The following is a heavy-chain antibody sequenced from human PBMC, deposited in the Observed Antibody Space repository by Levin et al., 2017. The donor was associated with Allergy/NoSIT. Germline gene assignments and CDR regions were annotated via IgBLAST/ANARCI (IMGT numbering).Heavy chain of an antibody. CDR2: IFYNGAT. J-gene: IGHJ4*02. CDR1: GGSVRSSSDY. Sequence: PSETLSLTCTVSGGSVRSSSDYWAWIRQPPGKGLEWIATIFYNGATQYNPSLRSRVTISIDMSKNQFSLRLTSVTAADTALYYCAREGRWSTVTGTGFWGQGTLVTVSS. D-gene: IGHD1-1*01. CDR3: AREGRWSTVTGTGF. V-gene: IGHV4-39*02.